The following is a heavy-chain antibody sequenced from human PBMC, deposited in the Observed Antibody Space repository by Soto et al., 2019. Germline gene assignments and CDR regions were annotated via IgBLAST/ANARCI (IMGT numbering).Heavy chain of an antibody. CDR3: AGRGYNTFNY. D-gene: IGHD2-15*01. V-gene: IGHV3-30-3*01. CDR1: GFSFSEYA. CDR2: VSYEGSKQ. Sequence: GGSLRLSCAGSGFSFSEYAMHWVRQAPGKGLDWVAVVSYEGSKQYYADSVRGRFTISRDNSKNELYLQMDSLRPEDTAVYYCAGRGYNTFNYWGQGTPVTVSS. J-gene: IGHJ4*02.